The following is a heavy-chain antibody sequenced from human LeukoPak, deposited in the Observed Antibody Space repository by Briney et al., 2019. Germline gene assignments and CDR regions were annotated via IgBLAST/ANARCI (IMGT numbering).Heavy chain of an antibody. J-gene: IGHJ4*02. CDR2: IYPGDPDT. Sequence: GESLKISCRGSGYSFTTYWIGWVRQMPGKGLEWMGIIYPGDPDTRYTPSFQGQVTMSADKSINTAYLQWSSLKASDTAMYYCARRQGCSSTSCPPDYWGQGTLVTVSP. V-gene: IGHV5-51*01. CDR1: GYSFTTYW. D-gene: IGHD2-2*01. CDR3: ARRQGCSSTSCPPDY.